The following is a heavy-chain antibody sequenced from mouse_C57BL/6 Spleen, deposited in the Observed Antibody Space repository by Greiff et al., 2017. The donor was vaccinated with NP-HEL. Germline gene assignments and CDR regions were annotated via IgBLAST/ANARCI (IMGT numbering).Heavy chain of an antibody. J-gene: IGHJ2*01. Sequence: QVQLQQSGAELVRPGTSVKVSCKASGYAFTNYLIEWVKQRPGQGLEWIGVINPGSGGTNYNEKFKGKATLTADKSSSTAYMQISSLTSEDSAVYFCARIYYGNYWYFDYWGQGTTLTVSS. CDR1: GYAFTNYL. V-gene: IGHV1-54*01. CDR3: ARIYYGNYWYFDY. D-gene: IGHD2-1*01. CDR2: INPGSGGT.